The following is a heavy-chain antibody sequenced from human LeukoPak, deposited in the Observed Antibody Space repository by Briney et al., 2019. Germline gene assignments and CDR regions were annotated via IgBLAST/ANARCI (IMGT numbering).Heavy chain of an antibody. CDR3: ASRAVAGRIDY. Sequence: GGSLRLSCAASGFTFSSYGMHWVRQAPGKGLEWVAVIWYDGSNKYYADSVKGRFTISRDNSKNTLYLQMNSLRAEDTAVYYCASRAVAGRIDYWGQGTLVTVSS. CDR1: GFTFSSYG. V-gene: IGHV3-33*01. D-gene: IGHD6-19*01. J-gene: IGHJ4*02. CDR2: IWYDGSNK.